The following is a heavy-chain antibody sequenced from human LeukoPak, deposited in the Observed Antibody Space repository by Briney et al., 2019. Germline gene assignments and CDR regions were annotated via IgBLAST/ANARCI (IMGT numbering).Heavy chain of an antibody. Sequence: GESLKISCQVSGYTFTNYWIGWVRQMPGKGLEWMGIIWPSDSDTRYSPSFQGQVTISADKSISTAYLQWSSLKASDTAIYFCARRISGYYIDYWGQGTLVSVSS. V-gene: IGHV5-51*01. CDR2: IWPSDSDT. CDR1: GYTFTNYW. CDR3: ARRISGYYIDY. J-gene: IGHJ4*02. D-gene: IGHD1-26*01.